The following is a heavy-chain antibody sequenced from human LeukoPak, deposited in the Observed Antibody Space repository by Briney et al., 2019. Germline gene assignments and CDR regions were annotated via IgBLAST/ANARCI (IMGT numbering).Heavy chain of an antibody. CDR2: IYNDGST. CDR1: GFAVSSNY. D-gene: IGHD5-24*01. Sequence: GGSLRLSCAASGFAVSSNYMTWVRQAPGKGLEWVSVIYNDGSTYYADSVKGRFTISRDNSKNTLYLQMNSLRAEDTAVYYCAKGGDGYNYGSYFDYWGQGTLVTVSS. CDR3: AKGGDGYNYGSYFDY. J-gene: IGHJ4*02. V-gene: IGHV3-53*05.